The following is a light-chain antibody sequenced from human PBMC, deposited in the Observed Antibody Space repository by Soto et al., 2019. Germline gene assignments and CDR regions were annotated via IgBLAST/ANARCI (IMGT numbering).Light chain of an antibody. CDR1: SSDVGGYNY. CDR3: GSYTSSSTYV. Sequence: QSALTQPASVSGSPGQSIAISCIGSSSDVGGYNYVSWHQPHPGKAPKVGIYDVSNQPSGVSDRFSGSKSGNTASLTISGLQSQDEADYYCGSYTSSSTYVFGTGTKVT. V-gene: IGLV2-14*01. J-gene: IGLJ1*01. CDR2: DVS.